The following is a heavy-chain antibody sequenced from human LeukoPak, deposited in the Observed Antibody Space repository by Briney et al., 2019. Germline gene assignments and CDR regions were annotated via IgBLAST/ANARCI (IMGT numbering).Heavy chain of an antibody. CDR2: INWNGGST. J-gene: IGHJ4*02. V-gene: IGHV3-20*04. Sequence: GGSLRLSCAASGFTFDDYGMSWVRQAPGKGLEWVSGINWNGGSTGYADSVKGRFTISRDNAKNSLYLQMNSLRAEDTALYYCARLRRVVRGVIIDHYFDYWGQGTLVTVSS. D-gene: IGHD3-10*01. CDR1: GFTFDDYG. CDR3: ARLRRVVRGVIIDHYFDY.